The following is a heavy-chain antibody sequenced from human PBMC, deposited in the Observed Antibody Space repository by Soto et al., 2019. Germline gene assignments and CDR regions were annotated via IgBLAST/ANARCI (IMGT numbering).Heavy chain of an antibody. CDR1: GGSISSGGYY. CDR3: ARDFLAEYYFDY. CDR2: IYYSGST. Sequence: QVQLQESGPGLVKPSQTLSLTCTVSGGSISSGGYYWSWIRQHPGKGLEWIGYIYYSGSTYYNPSLKSRXXIXVXXSKNQFSLKLSSVTAADTAVYYCARDFLAEYYFDYWGQGTLVTVSS. D-gene: IGHD3-3*01. J-gene: IGHJ4*02. V-gene: IGHV4-31*03.